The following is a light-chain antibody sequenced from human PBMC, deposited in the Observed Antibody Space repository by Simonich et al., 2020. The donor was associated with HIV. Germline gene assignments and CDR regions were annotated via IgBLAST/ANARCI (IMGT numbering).Light chain of an antibody. CDR3: QVWDSSSDHWV. CDR1: NIGSKS. J-gene: IGLJ3*02. CDR2: DDS. Sequence: SYVLTQPPSVSVAPGKTARITCGGNNIGSKSVHWYQQKPGQAPVLVVYDDSDRPSWIPERFSGANSGNTATLTISRVEDGDEADYYCQVWDSSSDHWVFGGGTKLTVL. V-gene: IGLV3-21*03.